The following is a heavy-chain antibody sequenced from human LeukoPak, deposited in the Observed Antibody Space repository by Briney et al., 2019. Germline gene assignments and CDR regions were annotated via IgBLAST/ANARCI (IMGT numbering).Heavy chain of an antibody. V-gene: IGHV3-23*01. J-gene: IGHJ4*02. Sequence: HPGGSLRLSCAASGFTFSSYAMNWVRQAPGKGLEWVSAMSYSGSSTYYADSVKGRFTISRGNSKNTLYLQMNSLRAEDTAVYYCAKDRSSSFSGFLGYWGQGTLVTVSS. D-gene: IGHD6-6*01. CDR1: GFTFSSYA. CDR3: AKDRSSSFSGFLGY. CDR2: MSYSGSST.